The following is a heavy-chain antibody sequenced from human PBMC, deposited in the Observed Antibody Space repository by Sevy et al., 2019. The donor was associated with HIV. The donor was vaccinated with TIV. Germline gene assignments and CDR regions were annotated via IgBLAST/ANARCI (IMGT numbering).Heavy chain of an antibody. Sequence: GGFLRLSCAASGFTFSTYWMSWVRQAPGKGLQWVANIKHDGTEKYYVDSVKGRFTISRDKAKKSLYLQMNSLRAEDTAGYYCARYNRYGSGRIITPGFRPWGQGTLVTVSS. CDR1: GFTFSTYW. V-gene: IGHV3-7*01. CDR3: ARYNRYGSGRIITPGFRP. D-gene: IGHD3-10*01. CDR2: IKHDGTEK. J-gene: IGHJ5*02.